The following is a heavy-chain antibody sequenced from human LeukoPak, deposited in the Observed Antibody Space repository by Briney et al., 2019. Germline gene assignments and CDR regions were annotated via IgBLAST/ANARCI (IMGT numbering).Heavy chain of an antibody. CDR1: GFIFRNYW. Sequence: GVLRLSCAAAGFIFRNYWMGWVRQAPEKGLEWVANINEDGSEKYYVDSVKGRFIISRDNAKNSLYLQMNILRAEDTAVFYCLSGSGHCGQGSLVTVSS. CDR3: LSGSGH. V-gene: IGHV3-7*01. J-gene: IGHJ4*02. D-gene: IGHD3-10*01. CDR2: INEDGSEK.